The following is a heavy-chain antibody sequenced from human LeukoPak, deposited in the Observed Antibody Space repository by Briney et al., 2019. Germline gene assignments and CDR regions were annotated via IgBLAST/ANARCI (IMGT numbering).Heavy chain of an antibody. Sequence: GGSLRLSCAASRFTFSSYWMSWVRQAPGKGLGWVANIKQDGSEKYYVDSVKGRFTISRDNAKNSLYLQLNSLRAEDTAVYYCARARGGYDFDYWGQGTLVTVSS. D-gene: IGHD5-12*01. J-gene: IGHJ4*02. CDR1: RFTFSSYW. CDR2: IKQDGSEK. V-gene: IGHV3-7*03. CDR3: ARARGGYDFDY.